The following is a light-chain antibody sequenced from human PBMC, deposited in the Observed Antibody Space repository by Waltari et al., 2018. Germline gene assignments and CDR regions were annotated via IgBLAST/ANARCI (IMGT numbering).Light chain of an antibody. V-gene: IGKV3-11*01. Sequence: EIVLTQSPATLSLSPGARASPSCRASQNVYSYLVWYQQKPGQTPRLLIHDASIRAPGIPDRFSGSGSGTDFTLTISSLEPEDFAVYYCQQRASWPPITFGQGTRLEIK. J-gene: IGKJ5*01. CDR2: DAS. CDR3: QQRASWPPIT. CDR1: QNVYSY.